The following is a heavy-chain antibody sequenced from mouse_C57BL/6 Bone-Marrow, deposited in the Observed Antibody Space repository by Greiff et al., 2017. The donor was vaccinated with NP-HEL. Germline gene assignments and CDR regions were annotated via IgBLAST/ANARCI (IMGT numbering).Heavy chain of an antibody. CDR3: ARSLITTVVAMDY. V-gene: IGHV1-69*01. D-gene: IGHD1-1*01. Sequence: QVQLQQPGAELVMPGASVKLSCKASGYTFTSYWMQWVKQRPGQGLEWIGEIDPSDSYTNYNQKFKGKSTLTVDKSSSTAYMQLSSLTSEDSAVYYCARSLITTVVAMDYWGQGTSVTVSS. J-gene: IGHJ4*01. CDR1: GYTFTSYW. CDR2: IDPSDSYT.